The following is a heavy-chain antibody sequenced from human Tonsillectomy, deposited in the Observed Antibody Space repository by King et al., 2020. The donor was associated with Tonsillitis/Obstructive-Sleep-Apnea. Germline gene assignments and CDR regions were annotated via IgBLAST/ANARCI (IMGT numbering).Heavy chain of an antibody. CDR3: AKDLGLQGAYYFDY. CDR1: GFTFDDYA. D-gene: IGHD4-11*01. J-gene: IGHJ4*02. V-gene: IGHV3-9*01. CDR2: ISWNSGSI. Sequence: VQLVESGGGLVQPGRSLRLSCAASGFTFDDYAMHWVRQAPGKGLEWVSDISWNSGSIGYADPVKGRFTISGDNAKSSLYLQMNSLRAEDTALYYCAKDLGLQGAYYFDYWGQGTLVTVSS.